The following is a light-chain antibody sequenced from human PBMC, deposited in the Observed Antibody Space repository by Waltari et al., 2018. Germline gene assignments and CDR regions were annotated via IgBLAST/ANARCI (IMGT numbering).Light chain of an antibody. CDR3: QNHERLPAT. Sequence: EVVLTQSPGTLSLSPGERATLPCRASQSVGKYLVWYQQRPGQAPRLLIYAASTRATGIPDRFSGSGSGTDFSLTISRLEPEDFAVYYCQNHERLPATFGQGTKVEI. CDR2: AAS. J-gene: IGKJ1*01. V-gene: IGKV3-20*01. CDR1: QSVGKY.